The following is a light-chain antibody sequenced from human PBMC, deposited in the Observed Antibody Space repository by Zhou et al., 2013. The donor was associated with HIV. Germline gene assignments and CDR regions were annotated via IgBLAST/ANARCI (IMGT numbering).Light chain of an antibody. V-gene: IGKV3-20*01. CDR2: AAS. CDR1: RSVSSNY. J-gene: IGKJ4*01. Sequence: EIVLTQSPGTLSLSPGERVSLSCRASRSVSSNYLAWYQQKPGQAPSLLIYAASSRATYIPDRFSGSGSGTDFTLTINRLEPEDFAVYYCQQYGSSPPLTFGGGTKVEIK. CDR3: QQYGSSPPLT.